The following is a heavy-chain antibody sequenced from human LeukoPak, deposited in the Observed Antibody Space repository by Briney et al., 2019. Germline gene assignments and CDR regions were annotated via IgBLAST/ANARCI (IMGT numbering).Heavy chain of an antibody. J-gene: IGHJ4*02. CDR1: GYSFTSYW. CDR2: IDPSDSYT. Sequence: GESLKISCKGSGYSFTSYWISWVRQMPRKGLEWMGRIDPSDSYTNYSPSFQGHVTISADKSISTAYLQWSSLKASDTAMYYCARHGGGYPLYYFDYWGQGTLVSVSS. D-gene: IGHD3-16*01. V-gene: IGHV5-10-1*01. CDR3: ARHGGGYPLYYFDY.